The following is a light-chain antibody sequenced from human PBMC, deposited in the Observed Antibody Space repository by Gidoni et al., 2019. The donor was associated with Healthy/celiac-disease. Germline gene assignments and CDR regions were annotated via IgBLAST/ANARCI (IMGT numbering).Light chain of an antibody. J-gene: IGLJ3*02. CDR3: SSYTSSSTLWV. Sequence: QSALTQPASVSGSPGQSITISCTGTSSDVGGYNYVSWYQQHPGKAPKLMIYEVSKRPSGVSNRFSGSKSGNTASLTSSGLQAEDEADYYCSSYTSSSTLWVFGGGTKLTVL. V-gene: IGLV2-14*01. CDR2: EVS. CDR1: SSDVGGYNY.